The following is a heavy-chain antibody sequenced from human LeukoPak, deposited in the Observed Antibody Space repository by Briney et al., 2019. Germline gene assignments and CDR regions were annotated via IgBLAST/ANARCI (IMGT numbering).Heavy chain of an antibody. J-gene: IGHJ3*02. CDR1: GYTFTSYY. CDR2: INPSGGST. D-gene: IGHD3-16*02. Sequence: ASVKVSCKASGYTFTSYYMHWVRQAPGQGLEWMGIINPSGGSTSYAQKFQGRVTMTRDMSTSTVYMELSSLRSEDTAVYYCAGRNPIVDDAFDIWGQGTMVTVSS. CDR3: AGRNPIVDDAFDI. V-gene: IGHV1-46*01.